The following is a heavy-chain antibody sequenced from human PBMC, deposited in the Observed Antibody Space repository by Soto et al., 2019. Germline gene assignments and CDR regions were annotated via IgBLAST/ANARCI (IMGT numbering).Heavy chain of an antibody. CDR3: ARSLGIYCSGGSCYSRWFDP. V-gene: IGHV4-31*03. CDR2: IYYSGST. Sequence: PSETLSLTCTVSGGSISSGGYYWSWIRQHPGKGLEWIGYIYYSGSTYYNPSLKSRVTISVDTSKNQFSLKLSSVTAADTAVYYCARSLGIYCSGGSCYSRWFDPWGQGTLVTVSS. CDR1: GGSISSGGYY. D-gene: IGHD2-15*01. J-gene: IGHJ5*02.